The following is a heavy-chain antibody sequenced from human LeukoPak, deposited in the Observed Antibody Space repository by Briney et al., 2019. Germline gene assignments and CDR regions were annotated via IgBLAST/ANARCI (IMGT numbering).Heavy chain of an antibody. Sequence: ASVKVSCKASGYTFTGYYMHWVRQAPGQGLEWMGWISAYNGNTNYAQKLQGRVTMTTDTSTSTAYMELRSLRSDDTAVYYCARERAADLYYYYGMDVWGQGTTVTVSS. J-gene: IGHJ6*02. V-gene: IGHV1-18*04. CDR2: ISAYNGNT. D-gene: IGHD6-13*01. CDR3: ARERAADLYYYYGMDV. CDR1: GYTFTGYY.